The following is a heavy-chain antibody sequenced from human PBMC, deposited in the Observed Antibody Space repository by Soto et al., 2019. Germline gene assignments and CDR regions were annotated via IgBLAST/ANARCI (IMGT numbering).Heavy chain of an antibody. J-gene: IGHJ4*02. CDR2: ISNSGST. CDR1: GDSINSDYYY. V-gene: IGHV4-30-4*01. D-gene: IGHD2-15*01. Sequence: SETLSLTCTVSGDSINSDYYYWSWIRQPPGKGLEWIGYISNSGSTHYSPSLKSRLTISIDTSKNQFSLKLNSVTAADTAVYYCAREWGDCGDGRCYLPFFDFWGQGALVTVSS. CDR3: AREWGDCGDGRCYLPFFDF.